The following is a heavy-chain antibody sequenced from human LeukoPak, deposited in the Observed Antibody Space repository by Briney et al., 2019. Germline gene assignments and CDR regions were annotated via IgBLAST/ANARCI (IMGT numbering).Heavy chain of an antibody. CDR1: GYTFTSYD. V-gene: IGHV1-8*01. D-gene: IGHD3-3*01. CDR3: ARGLRFWSGYYTDDAFDI. Sequence: ASVTVSCKASGYTFTSYDINWVRQATGQGLEWMGWMNPNSGNTGYAQKFQGRVTMTRNTSISTAYMELSRLRSDDTAVYYCARGLRFWSGYYTDDAFDIWGLGTMVTVSS. J-gene: IGHJ3*02. CDR2: MNPNSGNT.